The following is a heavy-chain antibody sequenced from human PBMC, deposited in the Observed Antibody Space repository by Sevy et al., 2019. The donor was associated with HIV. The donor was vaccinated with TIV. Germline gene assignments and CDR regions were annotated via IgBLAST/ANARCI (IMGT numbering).Heavy chain of an antibody. D-gene: IGHD3-3*01. CDR2: ISFDGSNK. CDR3: AKVGEWLFMPNYYYGMDV. V-gene: IGHV3-30*18. J-gene: IGHJ6*02. Sequence: GGSLRLSCAASGFIFSNYGMEWVRQAPGKGLEWVAVISFDGSNKYYADSVKGRFTISGDNSKNTGYLQMNRLRTEDTALYYCAKVGEWLFMPNYYYGMDVWGQGTTVTVSS. CDR1: GFIFSNYG.